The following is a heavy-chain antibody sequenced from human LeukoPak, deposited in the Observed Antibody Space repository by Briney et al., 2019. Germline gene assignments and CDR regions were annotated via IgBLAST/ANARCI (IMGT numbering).Heavy chain of an antibody. CDR1: GGSFSGYY. CDR3: AGHLRWWDY. CDR2: INHSGST. Sequence: PSETLSLTCAVYGGSFSGYYWSWIRQPPGKGLEWIGEINHSGSTNYNPSLKSRATISVDTSKNQFSLKLSSVTAADTAVYYCAGHLRWWDYWGQGTLVTVSS. V-gene: IGHV4-34*01. D-gene: IGHD4-23*01. J-gene: IGHJ4*02.